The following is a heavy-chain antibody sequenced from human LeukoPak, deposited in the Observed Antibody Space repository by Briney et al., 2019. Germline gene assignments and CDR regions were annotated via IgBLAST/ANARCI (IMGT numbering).Heavy chain of an antibody. CDR3: ARRQSETGYQTEIDY. J-gene: IGHJ4*02. V-gene: IGHV4-39*01. Sequence: PSETLSLTCTVSGGSISSSSYYWGWIRQPPGKGLEWIGSIYYSGSTYYNPSLKSRVTISVDTSKNQFSLKLSSVTAADTAVYYCARRQSETGYQTEIDYWGQGTLVTVSS. D-gene: IGHD3-9*01. CDR2: IYYSGST. CDR1: GGSISSSSYY.